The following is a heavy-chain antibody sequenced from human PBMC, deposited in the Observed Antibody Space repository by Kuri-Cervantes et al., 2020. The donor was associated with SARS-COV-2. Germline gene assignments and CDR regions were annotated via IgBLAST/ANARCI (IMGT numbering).Heavy chain of an antibody. J-gene: IGHJ4*02. CDR3: AKFPLIVVVPAAHFDY. CDR1: GFTFSSYA. Sequence: GESLKISCAASGFTFSSYAMSWVRQAPGKGLEWVSAISGSGGSTYYADSVKGRFTISRDNSKNTLYLQMNSLRAEDTAVYYCAKFPLIVVVPAAHFDYWGQGTLVTDSS. V-gene: IGHV3-23*01. D-gene: IGHD2-2*01. CDR2: ISGSGGST.